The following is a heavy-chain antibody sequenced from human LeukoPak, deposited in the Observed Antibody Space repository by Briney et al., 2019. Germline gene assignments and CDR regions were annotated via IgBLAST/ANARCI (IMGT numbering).Heavy chain of an antibody. CDR2: IIPIFGTT. CDR1: GGTFSSYA. J-gene: IGHJ4*02. CDR3: ASMTYSNKYFDY. Sequence: SVKVSCKASGGTFSSYAFSWVRQAPGQGLQWMGGIIPIFGTTTYAQKFQGRVTITADKSTSTAYMELSSLRSEDTAVYYCASMTYSNKYFDYWGQGTLVTVSS. V-gene: IGHV1-69*06. D-gene: IGHD6-13*01.